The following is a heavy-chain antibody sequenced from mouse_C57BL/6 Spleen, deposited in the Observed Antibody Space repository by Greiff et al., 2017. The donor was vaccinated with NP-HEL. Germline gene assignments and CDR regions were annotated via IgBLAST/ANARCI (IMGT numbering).Heavy chain of an antibody. Sequence: QVQLQQSGPELVKPGASVKISCKASGYAFSSSWMNWVKQRPGKGLEWIGRIYPGDGDTNYNGKFKGKATLTADKSSSTAYMQLSSLTSEDSAVYFCASPYYYGSSRFAYWGQGTLVTVSA. D-gene: IGHD1-1*01. CDR1: GYAFSSSW. CDR2: IYPGDGDT. V-gene: IGHV1-82*01. J-gene: IGHJ3*01. CDR3: ASPYYYGSSRFAY.